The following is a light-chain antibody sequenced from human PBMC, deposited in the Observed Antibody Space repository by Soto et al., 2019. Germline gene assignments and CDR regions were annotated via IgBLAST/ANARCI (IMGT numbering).Light chain of an antibody. CDR3: QQHNNLWT. J-gene: IGKJ1*01. CDR2: GVS. V-gene: IGKV3-20*01. Sequence: EIVLTQSPGTLSLSPGERAILSCRASQSVTSTYLAWYQQKPGQAPRLLIYGVSSRATGIPDRFSGSGSGTDFALTISRLESEDFALYYCQQHNNLWTFAQGTKVDI. CDR1: QSVTSTY.